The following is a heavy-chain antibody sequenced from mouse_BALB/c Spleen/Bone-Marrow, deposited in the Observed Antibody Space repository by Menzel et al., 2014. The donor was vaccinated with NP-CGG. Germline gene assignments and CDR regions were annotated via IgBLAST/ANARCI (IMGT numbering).Heavy chain of an antibody. J-gene: IGHJ3*01. CDR2: INPYNDGT. Sequence: VQLQQSGPELVKPGASAKMSCKASGYTFTSYAMHWVKQKPGQGLEWIGYINPYNDGTKYNEKFKGKATLTSDKSSSTAYMELSSLTSEDSAVYYCARGGRYDGFAYWGQGTLVTVSA. D-gene: IGHD2-14*01. V-gene: IGHV1-14*01. CDR3: ARGGRYDGFAY. CDR1: GYTFTSYA.